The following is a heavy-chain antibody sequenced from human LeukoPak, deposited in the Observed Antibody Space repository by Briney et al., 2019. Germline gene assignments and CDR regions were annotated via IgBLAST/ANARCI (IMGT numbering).Heavy chain of an antibody. CDR2: IYYSGST. V-gene: IGHV4-39*07. CDR3: ARYGSGSTRVPV. D-gene: IGHD3-10*01. Sequence: NPSETLSLTCTVSGGSISSSSYYWGWIRQPPGKGLEWIGSIYYSGSTYYNPSLKSRVTISVDTSKNQFSLKLSSVTAADTAVYYCARYGSGSTRVPVWGQGTLVTVSS. CDR1: GGSISSSSYY. J-gene: IGHJ4*02.